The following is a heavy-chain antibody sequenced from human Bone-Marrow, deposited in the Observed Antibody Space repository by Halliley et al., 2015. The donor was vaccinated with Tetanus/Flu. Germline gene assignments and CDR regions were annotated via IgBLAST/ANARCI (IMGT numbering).Heavy chain of an antibody. CDR1: GDSINNGAYY. Sequence: TLSLTCSVSGDSINNGAYYWGWIRQRPGKGLEWIGYIYFSGNTYYNPSLKSLVTISLDTSKNQFSLKFNSVTAADTAMYYCARGEPFGYAFDIWGQGTMVTVSS. CDR2: IYFSGNT. V-gene: IGHV4-31*01. D-gene: IGHD3-16*01. J-gene: IGHJ3*02. CDR3: ARGEPFGYAFDI.